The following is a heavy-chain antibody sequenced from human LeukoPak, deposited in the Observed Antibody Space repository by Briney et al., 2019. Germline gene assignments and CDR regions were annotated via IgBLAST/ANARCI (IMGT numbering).Heavy chain of an antibody. CDR3: ARPGYSTGAFDY. D-gene: IGHD6-25*01. CDR1: GFTFSSYS. V-gene: IGHV3-53*01. Sequence: GGSLRLSCAASGFTFSSYSMSWIRQAPGKGLEWVSVIYSGGDTYYADPVKGRFTISRDNSKDTLYLQMNSLRAEDTAVYYCARPGYSTGAFDYWGQGTLVTVSS. J-gene: IGHJ4*02. CDR2: IYSGGDT.